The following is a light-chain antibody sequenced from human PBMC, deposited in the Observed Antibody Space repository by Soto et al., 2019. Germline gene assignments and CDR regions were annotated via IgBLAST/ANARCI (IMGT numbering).Light chain of an antibody. J-gene: IGLJ1*01. CDR3: SSYTSSTPYV. CDR1: GNDVGGYKY. CDR2: EGT. V-gene: IGLV2-14*01. Sequence: QSALTQPASVSGSPGQSITISCTGTGNDVGGYKYVSWYQHHPGKAPKLIIYEGTERPSGVSHRFSGSKSANTASLTISGLQAEDEADYYCSSYTSSTPYVFGTGTKVTVL.